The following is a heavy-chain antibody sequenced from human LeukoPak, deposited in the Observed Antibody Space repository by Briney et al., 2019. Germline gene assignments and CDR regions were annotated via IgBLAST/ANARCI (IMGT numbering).Heavy chain of an antibody. D-gene: IGHD1-26*01. V-gene: IGHV3-48*01. Sequence: GGSLRLSCAASGFTFSSYSMNWVRQAPGKGLDWVSYISSSSTIYYADSVKGRFTISRDNAKNSLYLQMNSLRAEDTAVYYCARSQVGATTALDYWGQGTLVTVSS. CDR1: GFTFSSYS. CDR2: ISSSSTI. CDR3: ARSQVGATTALDY. J-gene: IGHJ4*02.